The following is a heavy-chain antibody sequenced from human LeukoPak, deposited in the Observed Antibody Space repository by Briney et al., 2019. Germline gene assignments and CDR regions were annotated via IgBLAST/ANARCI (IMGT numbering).Heavy chain of an antibody. CDR1: GFTFSSYA. CDR3: ARDRGGYYYYGMDV. Sequence: PGGSLRLSCAASGFTFSSYAMHWVRQAPGKGLEWVAVIWYDGSNKYYADSVKGRFTISRDNSKNTLYLQMNSLRAEDTAVYYCARDRGGYYYYGMDVWGQGTTVTVSS. J-gene: IGHJ6*02. D-gene: IGHD4-23*01. V-gene: IGHV3-33*08. CDR2: IWYDGSNK.